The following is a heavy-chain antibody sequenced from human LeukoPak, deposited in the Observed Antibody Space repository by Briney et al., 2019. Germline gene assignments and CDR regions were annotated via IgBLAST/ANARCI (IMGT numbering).Heavy chain of an antibody. D-gene: IGHD3-10*01. CDR1: GFTFSSYA. V-gene: IGHV3-23*01. J-gene: IGHJ3*02. CDR3: AKLTLPWFEELLAFDI. CDR2: ISGSGGST. Sequence: GGSLRLSCAASGFTFSSYAMSWVRQAPGKGLEWVSAISGSGGSTYYADSVKGRFTISRDNSKNTLYLQMNSLRAEDTAVYYCAKLTLPWFEELLAFDIWGQGTMVTVSS.